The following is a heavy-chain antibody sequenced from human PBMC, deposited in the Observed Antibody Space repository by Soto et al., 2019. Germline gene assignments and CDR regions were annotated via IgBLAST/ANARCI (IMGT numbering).Heavy chain of an antibody. D-gene: IGHD3-16*01. CDR3: ARGGPRAFDI. CDR1: GFIFTNYE. J-gene: IGHJ3*02. CDR2: ISSRGSGSTM. Sequence: HPGGSLRLSCVASGFIFTNYEMNWVRQAPGKGLEWVSYISSRGSGSTMYYADSVKGRFTVSRDNTKNSLFLQMNSLRVDDTAVYYCARGGPRAFDIWGQGIMVTVSS. V-gene: IGHV3-48*03.